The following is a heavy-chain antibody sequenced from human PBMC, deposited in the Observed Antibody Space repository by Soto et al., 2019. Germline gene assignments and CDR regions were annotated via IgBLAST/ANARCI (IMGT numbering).Heavy chain of an antibody. Sequence: QVQLVQSGAEVKKPGSSVKVSCKSSGGTFSTYAISWVRQAPGQGLEWMGAVIPIFRSANYAQKFQGSVTITADAFTTTAYMALSSLRSDDTAIYFCARRDSKYDSAGYPPFDSWGQGTLVTVSS. CDR2: VIPIFRSA. J-gene: IGHJ5*01. V-gene: IGHV1-69*01. CDR1: GGTFSTYA. D-gene: IGHD3-22*01. CDR3: ARRDSKYDSAGYPPFDS.